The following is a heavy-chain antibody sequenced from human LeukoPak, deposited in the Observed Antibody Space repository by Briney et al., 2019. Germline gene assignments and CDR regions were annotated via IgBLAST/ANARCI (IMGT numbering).Heavy chain of an antibody. V-gene: IGHV1-69*05. J-gene: IGHJ6*02. Sequence: SVXVSCKAXGGTFSSYAISWVRQAPGQGLEWMGGIIPIFGTANYAQKLQGRVTMTTDTSTSTAYMELRSLRSDDTAVYYCARVALDYYYYGMDVWGQGTTVTVSS. CDR1: GGTFSSYA. CDR2: IIPIFGTA. CDR3: ARVALDYYYYGMDV.